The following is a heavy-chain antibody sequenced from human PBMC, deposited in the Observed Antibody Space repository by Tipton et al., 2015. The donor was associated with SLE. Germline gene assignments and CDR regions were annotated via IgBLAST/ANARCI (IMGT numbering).Heavy chain of an antibody. V-gene: IGHV4-39*01. CDR1: DGSISSSIYY. D-gene: IGHD3-16*01. J-gene: IGHJ5*02. CDR3: AGVRKKGWGWFDP. Sequence: TLSLTCTVSDGSISSSIYYWGWIRQPPWNGLEWIGSLSYSGRTSSNPSLSSRVTISVDTSKNQFSLKLSSVTAADTAVYYCAGVRKKGWGWFDPWGQGTLVTVSS. CDR2: LSYSGRT.